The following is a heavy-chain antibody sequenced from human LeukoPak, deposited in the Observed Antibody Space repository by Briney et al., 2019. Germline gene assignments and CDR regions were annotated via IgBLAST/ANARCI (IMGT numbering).Heavy chain of an antibody. CDR2: ISGSGGST. D-gene: IGHD2-2*01. Sequence: GGSLRLSCAASGFTFSSFAMSWVRQAPEKGLEWVSAISGSGGSTYYADSVKGRFTISRDNSKNTLYLQMNSLRAEDTAVYYCAKDRKYCSSTSCPYYFDYWGQGTLVTVSS. CDR1: GFTFSSFA. V-gene: IGHV3-23*01. CDR3: AKDRKYCSSTSCPYYFDY. J-gene: IGHJ4*02.